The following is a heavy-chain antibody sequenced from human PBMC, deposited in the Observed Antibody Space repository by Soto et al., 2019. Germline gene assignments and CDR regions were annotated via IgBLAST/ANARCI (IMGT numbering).Heavy chain of an antibody. J-gene: IGHJ6*02. V-gene: IGHV3-49*04. D-gene: IGHD4-17*01. Sequence: PGGSLRLSCAASGFTFSSYAMSWVRQAPGKGLEWVGFIRSKAYGGTTEYAASVKGRFTISRDDSKSIAYLQMNSLKTEDTAVYYCTSGGHQNYGDYAYYYGMDAWGQGTKVTVSS. CDR3: TSGGHQNYGDYAYYYGMDA. CDR1: GFTFSSYA. CDR2: IRSKAYGGTT.